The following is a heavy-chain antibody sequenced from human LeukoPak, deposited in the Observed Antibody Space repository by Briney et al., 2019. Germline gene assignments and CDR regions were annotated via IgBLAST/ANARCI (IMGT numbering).Heavy chain of an antibody. CDR2: IYYSGST. Sequence: PSETLSLTCTVSGGSISSYYWSWIRQPPGKGLEWIGYIYYSGSTNYNPSLKSRVTISVDTSKNQFSLKLSSVTAADTAVYYCAREFSYSSGWGGGDGAFDIWGQGTMVTVSS. J-gene: IGHJ3*02. V-gene: IGHV4-59*01. D-gene: IGHD6-19*01. CDR3: AREFSYSSGWGGGDGAFDI. CDR1: GGSISSYY.